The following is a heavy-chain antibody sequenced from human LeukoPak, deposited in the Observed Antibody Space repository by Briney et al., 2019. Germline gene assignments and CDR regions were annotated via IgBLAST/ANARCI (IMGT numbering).Heavy chain of an antibody. Sequence: SETLSLTCTVSGGSISSGSYYWSWIRQPAGKGLEWIGRIYTSGSTNYNPSLKSRVTISVDTSKNQFSLKLSSVTAADTAVYYCARGVGGYCSGGSCYSGPNWFDPWGQGTLVTVSS. CDR2: IYTSGST. V-gene: IGHV4-61*02. J-gene: IGHJ5*02. D-gene: IGHD2-15*01. CDR1: GGSISSGSYY. CDR3: ARGVGGYCSGGSCYSGPNWFDP.